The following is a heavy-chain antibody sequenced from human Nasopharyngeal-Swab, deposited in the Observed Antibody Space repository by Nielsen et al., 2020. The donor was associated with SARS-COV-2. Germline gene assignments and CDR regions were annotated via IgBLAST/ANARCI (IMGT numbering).Heavy chain of an antibody. CDR3: ALGTGTTVTTGGGY. J-gene: IGHJ4*02. V-gene: IGHV1-69*01. Sequence: WVRQAPGQGLEWMGGIIPIFGTANYAQKFQGRVTITADESTSTAYMELSSLRSEDTAVYYCALGTGTTVTTGGGYWGQGTLVTVSS. D-gene: IGHD4-17*01. CDR2: IIPIFGTA.